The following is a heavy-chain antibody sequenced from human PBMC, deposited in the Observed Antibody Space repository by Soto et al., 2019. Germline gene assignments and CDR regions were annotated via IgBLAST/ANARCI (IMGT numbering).Heavy chain of an antibody. J-gene: IGHJ6*03. D-gene: IGHD3-3*01. V-gene: IGHV3-48*01. CDR2: ISSASSTT. Sequence: EEQLMESGGDLVQPGGSLRLSCAASGFSFNRFGMNWVRQSPGKGLEWISYISSASSTTHYEESVKGRFTISRDNAKNSLYLQMSSLRVEDTAVYYCARRPLWRSYSDYYYMDVWGKGTTVSVSS. CDR1: GFSFNRFG. CDR3: ARRPLWRSYSDYYYMDV.